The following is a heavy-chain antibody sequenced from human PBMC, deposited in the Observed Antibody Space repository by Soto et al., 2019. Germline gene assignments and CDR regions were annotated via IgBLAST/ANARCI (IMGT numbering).Heavy chain of an antibody. V-gene: IGHV1-18*01. CDR3: ARQTGQWLLLWTSGGAFDI. CDR2: ISGYNGNT. Sequence: ASVKVSCKASGYSFTRHGINWVRQAPGQGLEWVGWISGYNGNTHYAQKFQDRVTMSRDTSTNTAHMELRSLRSDDTAVYYCARQTGQWLLLWTSGGAFDIWGQGTMVTVSS. J-gene: IGHJ3*02. D-gene: IGHD6-19*01. CDR1: GYSFTRHG.